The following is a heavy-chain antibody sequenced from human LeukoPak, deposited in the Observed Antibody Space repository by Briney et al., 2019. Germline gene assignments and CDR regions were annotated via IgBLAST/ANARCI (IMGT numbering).Heavy chain of an antibody. J-gene: IGHJ5*02. CDR2: VDPEDREA. D-gene: IGHD5-24*01. Sequence: GASVKVSCKASGYTFTDYLMHWVQQAPGKGLEWMGRVDPEDREAIYAEKLQGRVTITADTSSDTTYMELSSLRSEDTAIYYCTRGRDQIGRDWFDPWGQGTLVTVSS. CDR1: GYTFTDYL. V-gene: IGHV1-69-2*01. CDR3: TRGRDQIGRDWFDP.